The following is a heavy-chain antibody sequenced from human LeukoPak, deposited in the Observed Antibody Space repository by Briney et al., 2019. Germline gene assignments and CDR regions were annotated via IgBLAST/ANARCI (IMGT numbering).Heavy chain of an antibody. J-gene: IGHJ4*02. CDR3: ARVPPAPKHEYYFDY. D-gene: IGHD2-15*01. V-gene: IGHV1-18*01. CDR1: GYTFTSYG. CDR2: ISAYNGNT. Sequence: ASVKVSCKASGYTFTSYGISWVRQAPGQGLEWMGWISAYNGNTNYAQKLQGRVTMTTDTSTSTAYMELRSLRSDDTAVYYCARVPPAPKHEYYFDYWGQGTLVTVSS.